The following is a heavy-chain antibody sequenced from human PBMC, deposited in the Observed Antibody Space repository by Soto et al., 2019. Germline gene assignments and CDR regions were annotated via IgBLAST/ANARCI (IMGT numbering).Heavy chain of an antibody. CDR2: IYSGGST. J-gene: IGHJ1*01. V-gene: IGHV3-53*01. Sequence: GGSLRLSCVASGFTFSYYTMSWVRQAPGKGLEWVSVIYSGGSTYYADSVKGRFTTSRDNSKNTLYLQMNSLRAEDTAVYYCAKDRVESGYPEYFQHWGQGTLVTVSS. CDR3: AKDRVESGYPEYFQH. CDR1: GFTFSYYT. D-gene: IGHD3-22*01.